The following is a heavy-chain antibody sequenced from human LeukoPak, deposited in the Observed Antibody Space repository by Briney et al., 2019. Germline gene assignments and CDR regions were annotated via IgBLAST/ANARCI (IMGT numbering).Heavy chain of an antibody. V-gene: IGHV3-7*03. CDR1: GFTFNRYW. CDR3: AKLKVPAATFFDY. D-gene: IGHD2-2*01. J-gene: IGHJ4*02. Sequence: SGGSLRLSCATSGFTFNRYWMSWVRQAPGTGLEWVANIKPDGSEKYYMDSVKGRFTISRDNSKNTLYLQMNSLRAEDTAVYYCAKLKVPAATFFDYWGQGTLVTVSS. CDR2: IKPDGSEK.